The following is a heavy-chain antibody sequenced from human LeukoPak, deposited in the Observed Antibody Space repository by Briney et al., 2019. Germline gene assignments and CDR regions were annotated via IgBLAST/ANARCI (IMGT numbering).Heavy chain of an antibody. CDR1: GFPFSNYN. J-gene: IGHJ4*02. Sequence: GGSLRLSCAASGFPFSNYNMNWVRQAPGKGREWVSYIGSGGSRTIYYADSVKGRFTVSRDNAKNSLYLQMNSLRAEDTAVYYCARGGVVTITALDYWGQGTLVTVSS. CDR3: ARGGVVTITALDY. CDR2: IGSGGSRTI. V-gene: IGHV3-48*04. D-gene: IGHD3-22*01.